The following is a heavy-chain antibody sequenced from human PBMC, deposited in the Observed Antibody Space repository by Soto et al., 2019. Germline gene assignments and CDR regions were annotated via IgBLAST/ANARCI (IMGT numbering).Heavy chain of an antibody. D-gene: IGHD4-17*01. J-gene: IGHJ6*02. V-gene: IGHV3-30*18. CDR2: ISYDGTNK. Sequence: QVQLVESGGGEVQPGRSLTISCAASGFTFSTYGMHWVRQTPGKGLEWVAVISYDGTNKFYSDSVKGRFTISRDNLKNPLTLKMSSLRADDTAVYSCAKDLQSYGDYDYYCYGMEVWGLGTRVTVSS. CDR1: GFTFSTYG. CDR3: AKDLQSYGDYDYYCYGMEV.